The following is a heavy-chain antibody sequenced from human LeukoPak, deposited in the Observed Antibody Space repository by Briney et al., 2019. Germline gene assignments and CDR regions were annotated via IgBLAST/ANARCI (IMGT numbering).Heavy chain of an antibody. CDR3: ARGWFDA. CDR2: IDSSGTII. CDR1: GFTFSDHE. J-gene: IGHJ5*02. V-gene: IGHV3-48*03. Sequence: QPGGCLRLSCAASGFTFSDHEMNWVRQAPGKGLEWLSYIDSSGTIIYDADSAKGLFTISRDNVKNSLYLQLSNLRVEDTAFYYCARGWFDAWGRGTLVTVSS.